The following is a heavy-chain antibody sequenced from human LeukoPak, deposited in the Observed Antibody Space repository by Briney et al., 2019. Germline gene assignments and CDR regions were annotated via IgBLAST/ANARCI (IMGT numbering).Heavy chain of an antibody. D-gene: IGHD6-13*01. V-gene: IGHV4-39*01. J-gene: IGHJ4*02. CDR1: GGSISSSSYF. CDR3: ARLSRELQLVSYYFDY. Sequence: SETLSLTCTVSGGSISSSSYFWGWIRQPPGKGLEWIGSIHFSGSAYYNPSLKSRVTISVDTSKNQFSLKVSSVTAADTAVYYCARLSRELQLVSYYFDYWGQGTLVTVSS. CDR2: IHFSGSA.